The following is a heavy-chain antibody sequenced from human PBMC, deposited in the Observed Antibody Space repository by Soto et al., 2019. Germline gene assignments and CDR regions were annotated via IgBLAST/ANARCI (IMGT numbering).Heavy chain of an antibody. Sequence: QVHLQESGPRLVEPSETLSLTCSVSGDSIRNSGHYWGWVPQPPGKGLEWIGRVYYSGTSYRKPSLKSRITMSIDTSTNQFSLRLTSVTAADTAIYYCARPATVAPPDAFQVWSQGTLVTVSS. CDR3: ARPATVAPPDAFQV. D-gene: IGHD6-19*01. V-gene: IGHV4-39*01. CDR1: GDSIRNSGHY. CDR2: VYYSGTS. J-gene: IGHJ3*01.